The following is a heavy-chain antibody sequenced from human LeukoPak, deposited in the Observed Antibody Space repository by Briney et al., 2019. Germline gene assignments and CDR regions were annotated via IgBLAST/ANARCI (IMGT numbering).Heavy chain of an antibody. Sequence: GASLKVSCKASGYTFTSYGISWVRQAPGQGLEWMGWISAYNGNTNYAQKLQGRVTMTTDISTSTAYMELRSLRSDDTAVYYCARDSSGWYPDYWGQGTLVTVSS. CDR2: ISAYNGNT. V-gene: IGHV1-18*01. CDR1: GYTFTSYG. J-gene: IGHJ4*02. D-gene: IGHD6-19*01. CDR3: ARDSSGWYPDY.